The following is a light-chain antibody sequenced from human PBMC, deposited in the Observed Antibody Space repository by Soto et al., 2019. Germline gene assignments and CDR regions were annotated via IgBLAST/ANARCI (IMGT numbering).Light chain of an antibody. CDR1: SSNIGSNY. Sequence: QSVLPQPPSASGTPGQRVTISCSGSSSNIGSNYVYWYQQLPGTAPKLLIYRNNQRPSGVPDRFSGSKSGTSASLAISGLRSEDEVDYYCAAWDDSLSGYVFGTGTKLTVL. CDR2: RNN. CDR3: AAWDDSLSGYV. J-gene: IGLJ1*01. V-gene: IGLV1-47*01.